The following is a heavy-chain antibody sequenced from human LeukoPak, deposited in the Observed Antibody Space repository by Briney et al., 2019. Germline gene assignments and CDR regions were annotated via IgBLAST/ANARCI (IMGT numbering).Heavy chain of an antibody. D-gene: IGHD6-19*01. CDR2: IYTSGST. V-gene: IGHV4-4*07. CDR1: GGSISSYY. J-gene: IGHJ6*02. Sequence: SETLSLTCTVSGGSISSYYWSWIRQPAGKGLEWIGRIYTSGSTNYNPSLKSRVTMSVDTSKNQFSLKLSSVTAADTAVYFCARRPPYSSGGFYYYGLDVWGQGTTVTVSS. CDR3: ARRPPYSSGGFYYYGLDV.